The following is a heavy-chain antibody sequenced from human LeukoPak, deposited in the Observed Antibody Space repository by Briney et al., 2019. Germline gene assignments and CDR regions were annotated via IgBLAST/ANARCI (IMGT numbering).Heavy chain of an antibody. Sequence: GGSLRLSCAASGFTFSSYSMNWVRQAPGKGLEWVSSISSCSSYIYYADSVKGRFTISRDNAKNSLYLQMNSLRAEDTAVYYCARVEGGRWYGYWGQGTLVTVSS. CDR3: ARVEGGRWYGY. CDR1: GFTFSSYS. D-gene: IGHD4-23*01. J-gene: IGHJ4*02. V-gene: IGHV3-21*01. CDR2: ISSCSSYI.